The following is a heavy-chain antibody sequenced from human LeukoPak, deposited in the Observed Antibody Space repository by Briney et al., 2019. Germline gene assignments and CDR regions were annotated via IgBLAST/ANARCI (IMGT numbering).Heavy chain of an antibody. Sequence: ETLSLTCTVPGGSISTTSNYWGWIRQPPGRGLEWVSSITSSSSYTFYADSVKGRFTISRDNTKNSLYLQMNSLRAEDTAVYYCAKDRGYSQYYYYMDVWGKGTTVTVSS. CDR3: AKDRGYSQYYYYMDV. D-gene: IGHD5-18*01. CDR1: GGSISTTS. J-gene: IGHJ6*03. CDR2: ITSSSSYT. V-gene: IGHV3-21*04.